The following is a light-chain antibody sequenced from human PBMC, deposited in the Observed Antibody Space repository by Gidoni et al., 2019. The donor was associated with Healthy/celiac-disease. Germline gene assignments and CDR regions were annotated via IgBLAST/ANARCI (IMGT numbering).Light chain of an antibody. V-gene: IGLV2-8*01. J-gene: IGLJ2*01. CDR1: SSDVGGYNY. Sequence: QSALTQPPSASGPTGQSVTISCTGTSSDVGGYNYVSWYQQHPGKAPKLMIYEVSQRPSGVPDRFSGSKSGNSASLTVSGLQAEDEADYYCSSYAGSNHLVFGGGTKLTVL. CDR3: SSYAGSNHLV. CDR2: EVS.